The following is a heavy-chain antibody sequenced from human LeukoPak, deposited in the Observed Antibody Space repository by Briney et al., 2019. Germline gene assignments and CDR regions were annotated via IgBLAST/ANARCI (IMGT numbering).Heavy chain of an antibody. D-gene: IGHD3-22*01. V-gene: IGHV3-30-3*01. CDR2: ISYDGSSK. CDR1: GFTFSSYA. Sequence: PGGSLRLSCAASGFTFSSYAMHWVRQAPGKGLEWVAVISYDGSSKYYADSVKGRFTISRDNAKNSLYLQMNSLRAEDTAVYYCARVDYYDSTDIDYWGQGTLVTVSS. J-gene: IGHJ4*02. CDR3: ARVDYYDSTDIDY.